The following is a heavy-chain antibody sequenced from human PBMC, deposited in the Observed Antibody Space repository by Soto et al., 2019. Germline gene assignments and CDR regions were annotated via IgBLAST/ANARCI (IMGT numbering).Heavy chain of an antibody. Sequence: GGSLNPSCPASEFIFSIFGMHWVRQPPGKGLGGVADIWYDGSNTYYPHSVKGRFPIPRDNSRHQLYLPMNSLRAEDTALYHCVRDLLGSGGHSDYWGQGNLVTVSS. V-gene: IGHV3-33*01. CDR3: VRDLLGSGGHSDY. CDR1: EFIFSIFG. D-gene: IGHD7-27*01. CDR2: IWYDGSNT. J-gene: IGHJ4*02.